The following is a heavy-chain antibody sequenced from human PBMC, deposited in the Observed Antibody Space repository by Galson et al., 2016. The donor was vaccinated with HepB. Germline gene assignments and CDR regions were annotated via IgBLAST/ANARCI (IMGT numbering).Heavy chain of an antibody. CDR1: GFSVSDDY. Sequence: SLRLTCAVSGFSVSDDYMSWVRQAPGKGLEWVSIIYSDGRTYYADSVKGRFIISRDNSKNTLYLQMNSLRPDDTAVYYCAKDRSLELRSGIDSWGQGTLVTVSS. J-gene: IGHJ4*02. V-gene: IGHV3-53*05. CDR3: AKDRSLELRSGIDS. CDR2: IYSDGRT. D-gene: IGHD1-7*01.